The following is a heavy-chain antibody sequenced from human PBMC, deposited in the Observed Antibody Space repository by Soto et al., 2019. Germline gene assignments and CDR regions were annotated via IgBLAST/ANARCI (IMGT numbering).Heavy chain of an antibody. CDR1: GYTFTSYG. V-gene: IGHV1-18*01. D-gene: IGHD3-16*01. CDR2: ISAYNGNT. Sequence: ASVKVSCKASGYTFTSYGISWVRQAPGQGLEWMGWISAYNGNTNYAQKLQGRVTMTTDTSTSTAYMELRSLRSDDTAVYYCARVLSIMITFGGVNNWFDPWGQGTLVTVSS. J-gene: IGHJ5*02. CDR3: ARVLSIMITFGGVNNWFDP.